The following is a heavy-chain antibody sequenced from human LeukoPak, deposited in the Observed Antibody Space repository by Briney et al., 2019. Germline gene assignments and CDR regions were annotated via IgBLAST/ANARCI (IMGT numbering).Heavy chain of an antibody. CDR1: GGSFSSSSYY. D-gene: IGHD6-6*01. Sequence: SETLSLTCTASGGSFSSSSYYWGWIRQPPGKGLEWIGSIHYSGSTYYNPSLKSRVTISVDTSKNQFSLKLSSVTAADTAVYYCARWTSSSTDAFDIWGQGTMVTVSS. CDR3: ARWTSSSTDAFDI. V-gene: IGHV4-39*01. CDR2: IHYSGST. J-gene: IGHJ3*02.